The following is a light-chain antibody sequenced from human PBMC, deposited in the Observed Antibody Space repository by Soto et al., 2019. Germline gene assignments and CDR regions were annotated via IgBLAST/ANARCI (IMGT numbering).Light chain of an antibody. CDR2: GAS. V-gene: IGKV3-20*01. CDR1: QRVSSNY. J-gene: IGKJ4*01. Sequence: EIVLTQSPGTLSLSPGERATLSCRASQRVSSNYLAWYQQKPGQTPRLLIYGASSRAAAIPERFSGSGSGTDFTLIINRLEPEDFAVYYCQQYGTSPLAFGGGTKVEIK. CDR3: QQYGTSPLA.